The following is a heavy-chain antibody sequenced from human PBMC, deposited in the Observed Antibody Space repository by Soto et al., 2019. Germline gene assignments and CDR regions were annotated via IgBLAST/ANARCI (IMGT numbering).Heavy chain of an antibody. CDR1: GFTFSSYG. V-gene: IGHV3-30*18. J-gene: IGHJ4*02. CDR3: AKAYYYDSSGYLPPWY. D-gene: IGHD3-22*01. CDR2: ISYDGSNK. Sequence: GGSLRLSCXASGFTFSSYGMHWVRQAPGKGLEWVAVISYDGSNKYYADSVKGRFTISRDNSKNTLYLQMNSLRAEDTAVYYCAKAYYYDSSGYLPPWYWGQGTLVTVSS.